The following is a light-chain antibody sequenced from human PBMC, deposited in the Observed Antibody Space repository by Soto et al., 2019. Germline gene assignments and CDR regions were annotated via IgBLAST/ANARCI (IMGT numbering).Light chain of an antibody. Sequence: QSVLTQPPSASGTPGQRVTISCSGSRSNIGSNAVSWYQQLPGTAPKLLIYNDNQRPSGVPDRFSASKSGTSASLAISGLQSEDEVDYYGEAWDDSLNARGVFGGGTKLTVL. J-gene: IGLJ3*02. CDR2: NDN. CDR3: EAWDDSLNARGV. CDR1: RSNIGSNA. V-gene: IGLV1-44*01.